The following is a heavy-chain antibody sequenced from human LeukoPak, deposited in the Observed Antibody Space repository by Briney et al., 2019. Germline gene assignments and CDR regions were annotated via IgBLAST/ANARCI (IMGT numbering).Heavy chain of an antibody. J-gene: IGHJ4*02. CDR1: GFTFSDAW. CDR3: TTGSGWGDY. D-gene: IGHD6-19*01. CDR2: IKTKSDGGTI. Sequence: GGSLRLSCAVSGFTFSDAWMSWVRQAPGKGLEWVGRIKTKSDGGTIDYGAPVKGRFNISRDDSKNTLFLQMNSLKTEDTAVYYCTTGSGWGDYWGQGTLVTVSS. V-gene: IGHV3-15*01.